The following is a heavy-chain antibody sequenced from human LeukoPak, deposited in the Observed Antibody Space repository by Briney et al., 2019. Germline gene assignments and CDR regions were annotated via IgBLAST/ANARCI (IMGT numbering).Heavy chain of an antibody. J-gene: IGHJ4*02. Sequence: PGGSLRLSCAASGFTFSDYYMSWIRQAPGKGLEWVSYISSSSSYTNYADSVKGRFTISRDNVKKSVYLQMNSLRAEDTAVYYCARGPIPATAIPENWGQGTLVTVSS. V-gene: IGHV3-11*05. CDR2: ISSSSSYT. CDR1: GFTFSDYY. D-gene: IGHD2-2*02. CDR3: ARGPIPATAIPEN.